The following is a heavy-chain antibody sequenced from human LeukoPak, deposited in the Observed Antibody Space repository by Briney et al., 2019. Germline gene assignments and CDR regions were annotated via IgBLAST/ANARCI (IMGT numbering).Heavy chain of an antibody. CDR2: INSDGSST. J-gene: IGHJ4*02. V-gene: IGHV3-74*01. CDR1: GFTFSSYW. D-gene: IGHD3-3*01. Sequence: PGGSLRLSCAASGFTFSSYWMSWVRQAPGKGLVWVSRINSDGSSTSYADSVKGRFTISRDNAKNTLYLQMNSLRAEDTAVYYCASLYYDFWSGYIDYWGQGTLVTVSS. CDR3: ASLYYDFWSGYIDY.